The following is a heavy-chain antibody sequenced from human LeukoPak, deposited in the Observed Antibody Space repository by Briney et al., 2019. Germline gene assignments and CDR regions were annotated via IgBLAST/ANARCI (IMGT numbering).Heavy chain of an antibody. CDR3: AKDRYYGSGSSNWFDP. CDR2: ISYDGSNK. Sequence: PGGSLRLSCAASGFTFSSYGMHWVSQAPGKGLEWVAVISYDGSNKYYADSVKGRFTISRDNSKNTLYLQMNSLRAEDTAVYYCAKDRYYGSGSSNWFDPWGQGTLVTVSS. D-gene: IGHD3-10*01. J-gene: IGHJ5*02. V-gene: IGHV3-30*18. CDR1: GFTFSSYG.